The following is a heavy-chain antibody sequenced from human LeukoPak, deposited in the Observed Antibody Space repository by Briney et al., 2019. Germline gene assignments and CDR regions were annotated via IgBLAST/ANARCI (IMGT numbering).Heavy chain of an antibody. V-gene: IGHV3-53*04. CDR3: ARARSIAAPPGYYYYGMDV. CDR2: IYSGGST. CDR1: GFTVSSNY. Sequence: GGSLRLSCAASGFTVSSNYMSWVRQAPGKGLEWVSVIYSGGSTYYADSVKGRFTISRHNSKNTLYLQMGSLRAEDMAVYYCARARSIAAPPGYYYYGMDVWGQGTTVTVSS. J-gene: IGHJ6*02. D-gene: IGHD6-6*01.